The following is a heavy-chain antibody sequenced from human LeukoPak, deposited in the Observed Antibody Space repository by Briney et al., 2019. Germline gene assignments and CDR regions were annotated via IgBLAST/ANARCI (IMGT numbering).Heavy chain of an antibody. Sequence: GGSLRLTCAASGFTVTCKYITWVRQVPGKGLEWVSVIYSVGSTYYADSVKGRFTISRDNSKDTLYLQMNSLRAEDTAVYYCARTHAVAATPIRMWGRGTVVPVSS. J-gene: IGHJ3*01. D-gene: IGHD2-15*01. CDR3: ARTHAVAATPIRM. CDR2: IYSVGST. CDR1: GFTVTCKY. V-gene: IGHV3-66*01.